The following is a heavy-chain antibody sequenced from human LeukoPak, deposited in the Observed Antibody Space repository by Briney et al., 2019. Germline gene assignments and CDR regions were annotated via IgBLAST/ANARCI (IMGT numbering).Heavy chain of an antibody. CDR1: GFTFSTYA. D-gene: IGHD6-19*01. CDR3: AKDVPDSGWSTDY. J-gene: IGHJ4*02. V-gene: IGHV3-23*01. CDR2: IIDGGDIT. Sequence: PGGSLRLSCAASGFTFSTYAMNWVRQAPGKGLEWVSAIIDGGDITYYADSVKGRFTISRDNSKNTLYLQMNSLRVEDTAVYYCAKDVPDSGWSTDYWGQGTLVTVSS.